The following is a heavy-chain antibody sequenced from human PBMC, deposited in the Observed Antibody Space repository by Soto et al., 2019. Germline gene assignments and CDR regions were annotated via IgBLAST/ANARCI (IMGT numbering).Heavy chain of an antibody. Sequence: EVQLLESGGGLVQPGGSLRLSCAASGFSFSSYAMVLVRQAPGKGLEWVSVISARGGSLYFADSVKGRCTISRDNAKNVLSLEMNSLRAESTATYYCAQGSIEYSASVDNWGQGTLVVVSS. CDR3: AQGSIEYSASVDN. CDR1: GFSFSSYA. D-gene: IGHD5-12*01. J-gene: IGHJ4*02. V-gene: IGHV3-23*01. CDR2: ISARGGSL.